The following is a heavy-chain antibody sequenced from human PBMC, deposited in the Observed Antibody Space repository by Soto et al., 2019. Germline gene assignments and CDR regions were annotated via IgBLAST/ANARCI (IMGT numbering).Heavy chain of an antibody. Sequence: QVQLVQSGAEVKKPGSSVKVSCKASGGTFGSYAFSWVRQAPGQGLERMGGIIPVSGAAHYAQKFQGRVTIPADDSMRTGYRELSSLSSQDTGVYYCASGLGCRSTSCTLDSWGQGTRVIVSS. J-gene: IGHJ4*02. D-gene: IGHD2-2*01. CDR1: GGTFGSYA. CDR2: IIPVSGAA. CDR3: ASGLGCRSTSCTLDS. V-gene: IGHV1-69*01.